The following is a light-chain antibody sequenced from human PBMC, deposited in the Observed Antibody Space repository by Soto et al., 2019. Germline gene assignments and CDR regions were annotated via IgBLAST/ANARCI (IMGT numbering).Light chain of an antibody. CDR1: SSDVGGYNY. J-gene: IGLJ2*01. CDR3: TSYTSSSSYVV. V-gene: IGLV2-14*01. CDR2: EVS. Sequence: QSALTQPASVSGSPGQSITISCTGTSSDVGGYNYVSWYQQHPGKATKLMIYEVSNRPSGVSNRFSASKSGNTASLTISGLQAEDEADYYCTSYTSSSSYVVFGGGTKLTVL.